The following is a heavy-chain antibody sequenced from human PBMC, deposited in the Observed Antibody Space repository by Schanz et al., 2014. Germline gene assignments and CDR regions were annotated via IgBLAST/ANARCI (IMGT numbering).Heavy chain of an antibody. CDR1: EFTFSSYA. J-gene: IGHJ4*02. D-gene: IGHD3-16*02. CDR3: AKYRYSVFDFDY. Sequence: EAQLVESGGGLVQPGGSLRLSCAASEFTFSSYAMSWVRQAPGKGPEWVSGISGGGDSTYYADSVKGRFTRARDNSKNTLYLQMKTLREEEKAVYYCAKYRYSVFDFDYWGQGTLVTVSS. V-gene: IGHV3-23*04. CDR2: ISGGGDST.